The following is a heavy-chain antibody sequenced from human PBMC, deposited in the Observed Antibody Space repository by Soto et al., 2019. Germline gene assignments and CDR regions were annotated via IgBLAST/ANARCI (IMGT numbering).Heavy chain of an antibody. CDR2: ISAYNGNT. J-gene: IGHJ6*02. V-gene: IGHV1-18*01. Sequence: QVQLVQSGAEVKKPGASVKVSCKASGYTFTSYGISWVRQAPGQGLEWMGWISAYNGNTNYAQKLQGRVTMTTDTSTSTAYMELRSVRSDDTAVYYCARDLADDIVVVVAASYYGMDVWGQGTTVTVSS. CDR3: ARDLADDIVVVVAASYYGMDV. D-gene: IGHD2-15*01. CDR1: GYTFTSYG.